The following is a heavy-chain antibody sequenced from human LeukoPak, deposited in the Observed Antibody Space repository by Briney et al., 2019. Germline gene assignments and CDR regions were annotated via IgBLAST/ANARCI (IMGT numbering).Heavy chain of an antibody. Sequence: SETLSLTCTVSGGSINSNGYSWRWIRQPPAKGLQRIGCIYYSGSTYYNTSLKSRVTISVDKSKTQFSLKLTSVTAADTAVYFCARDRVVRGWHFDLWGRGNLVTVSS. V-gene: IGHV4-39*07. D-gene: IGHD3-10*01. J-gene: IGHJ2*01. CDR1: GGSINSNGYS. CDR2: IYYSGST. CDR3: ARDRVVRGWHFDL.